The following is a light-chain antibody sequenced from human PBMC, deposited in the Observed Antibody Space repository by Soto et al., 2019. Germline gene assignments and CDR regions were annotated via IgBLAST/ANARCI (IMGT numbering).Light chain of an antibody. CDR3: QQSYSAPFT. CDR1: QSISSS. Sequence: DIQMTQSPSSLSASVGDRVTITCRASQSISSSLNWYQQKPGKAPKLLIYAASSLQSGVPSRFSGSGSETDFTLTISTLQPEDFATYYCQQSYSAPFTFGGGTKV. CDR2: AAS. V-gene: IGKV1-39*01. J-gene: IGKJ4*01.